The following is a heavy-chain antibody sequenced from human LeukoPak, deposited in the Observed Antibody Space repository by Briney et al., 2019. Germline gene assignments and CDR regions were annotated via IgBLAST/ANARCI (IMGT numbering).Heavy chain of an antibody. J-gene: IGHJ4*02. CDR2: IRGSGGST. CDR1: GFTFSSYA. Sequence: GGSLRLSCAASGFTFSSYAMSWVRQAPGKGLEWVSAIRGSGGSTYYADSVKGRFTISRDNSKNTLYLQMNSLRAEDTAVYYCAKATQQLVRKLYFDYWGQGTLVTVSS. CDR3: AKATQQLVRKLYFDY. V-gene: IGHV3-23*01. D-gene: IGHD6-13*01.